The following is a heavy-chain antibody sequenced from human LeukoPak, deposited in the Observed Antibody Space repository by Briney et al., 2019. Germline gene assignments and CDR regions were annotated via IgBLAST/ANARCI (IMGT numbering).Heavy chain of an antibody. Sequence: SPTLSLTCAISGDSVSSKSAAWNWIRQSPSRGLEWLGRTYYRSNWYNDYAESVKSRITVTADTSKNHFSLHLNSVTPEDTAVYYCARDWEQPNYYFGMDVWGQGTTVTVSS. CDR1: GDSVSSKSAA. CDR3: ARDWEQPNYYFGMDV. J-gene: IGHJ6*02. CDR2: TYYRSNWYN. V-gene: IGHV6-1*01. D-gene: IGHD1/OR15-1a*01.